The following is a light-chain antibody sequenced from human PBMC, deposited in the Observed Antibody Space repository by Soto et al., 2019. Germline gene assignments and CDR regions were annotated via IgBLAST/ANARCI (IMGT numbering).Light chain of an antibody. CDR3: SSYTSSSTQV. V-gene: IGLV2-14*01. J-gene: IGLJ1*01. CDR1: SSDVGGYNY. Sequence: QSVLTQPASVSGSPGQSITISCTGTSSDVGGYNYVSWYQQHPGKAPKLMIYEVSNRPSGVSNRFSVSKSGNTASLTISGLQPEDEADYSCSSYTSSSTQVFGTGTKVTVL. CDR2: EVS.